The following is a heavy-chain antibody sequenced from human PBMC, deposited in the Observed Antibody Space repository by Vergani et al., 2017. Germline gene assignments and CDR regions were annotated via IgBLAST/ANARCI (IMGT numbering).Heavy chain of an antibody. V-gene: IGHV3-30*02. J-gene: IGHJ6*03. Sequence: QVQLVESGGGVVQPGGSLRLSCAASGFTFSSYGMHWVRQAPGKGLEWVAFIRYDGSNKYYADSVKGRFTISRDNSKNTLYLQMNSLRSEDTAVYYCARGGHEGYYYYMDVWGKGTTVTVSS. CDR2: IRYDGSNK. CDR3: ARGGHEGYYYYMDV. D-gene: IGHD5-12*01. CDR1: GFTFSSYG.